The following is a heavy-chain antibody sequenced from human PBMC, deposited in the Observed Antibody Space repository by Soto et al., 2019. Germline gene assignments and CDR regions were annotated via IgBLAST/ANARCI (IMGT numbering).Heavy chain of an antibody. J-gene: IGHJ4*02. D-gene: IGHD5-12*01. V-gene: IGHV4-39*01. CDR1: GGSISSSSYY. Sequence: SETLSLTCTVSGGSISSSSYYWGWIRQPPGKGLEWIGSIYYSGSTYYNPSLKSRVTISVDTSKNQFSLKLSSVTAADTAVYYCARNIVATRSLDYWGQGTLVTVSS. CDR3: ARNIVATRSLDY. CDR2: IYYSGST.